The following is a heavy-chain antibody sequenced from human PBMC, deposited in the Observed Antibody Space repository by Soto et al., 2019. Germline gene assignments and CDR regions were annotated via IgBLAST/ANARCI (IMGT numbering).Heavy chain of an antibody. V-gene: IGHV4-39*07. CDR1: GASITSSNYY. J-gene: IGHJ5*02. CDR3: ARGPMVRGVMNSFTMGNWFDP. D-gene: IGHD3-10*01. Sequence: SGTLSLTCTVSGASITSSNYYWGWIRQPPGKGLEWIGSIYYSGSTNYNPSLKSRVTISVDTSKNQFSLKLSSVTAADTAVYYCARGPMVRGVMNSFTMGNWFDPWGQGTLVTVSS. CDR2: IYYSGST.